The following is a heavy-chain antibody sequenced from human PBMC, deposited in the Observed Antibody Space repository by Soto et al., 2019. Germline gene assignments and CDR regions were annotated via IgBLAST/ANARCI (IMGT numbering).Heavy chain of an antibody. CDR3: AGAPLLTGYTFDY. Sequence: SGTLSLTCTVGGGSGSSGGYYWSGIRQHPAKGLEWIGYIYYSESTYYNPSLKSRATISLDRSNNQFSLKMNSVTAADTAVYYCAGAPLLTGYTFDYWGQGTLVTVSS. V-gene: IGHV4-31*03. D-gene: IGHD3-9*01. CDR2: IYYSEST. CDR1: GGSGSSGGYY. J-gene: IGHJ4*02.